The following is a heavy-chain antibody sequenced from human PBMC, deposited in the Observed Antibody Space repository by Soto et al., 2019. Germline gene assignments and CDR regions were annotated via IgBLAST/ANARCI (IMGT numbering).Heavy chain of an antibody. D-gene: IGHD3-3*01. CDR1: GFTFSSYA. V-gene: IGHV3-23*01. Sequence: GGSLRLSCAASGFTFSSYAMSWVRQAPGKGLEWVSAISGSGGSTYYADSVKGRFTISRDNSKNTLYLQMNSLRAEDTAVYYCAKELITPFGVADGEMDWFDPWGQGTLVTVSS. CDR2: ISGSGGST. CDR3: AKELITPFGVADGEMDWFDP. J-gene: IGHJ5*02.